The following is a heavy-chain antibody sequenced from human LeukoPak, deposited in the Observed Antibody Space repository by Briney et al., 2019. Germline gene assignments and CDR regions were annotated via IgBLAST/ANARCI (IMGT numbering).Heavy chain of an antibody. Sequence: GGSLRLSCAASGFTVSSNYMSWVRQAPGKGLEWVSVIYSGGSTCYADSVTGRFTISRDNSENTLNLQMNSLRAEDTAVYYCARDRRTGRLGELSLDPCFDYWGQGTLVTVSS. CDR1: GFTVSSNY. J-gene: IGHJ4*02. D-gene: IGHD3-16*02. CDR3: ARDRRTGRLGELSLDPCFDY. V-gene: IGHV3-53*01. CDR2: IYSGGST.